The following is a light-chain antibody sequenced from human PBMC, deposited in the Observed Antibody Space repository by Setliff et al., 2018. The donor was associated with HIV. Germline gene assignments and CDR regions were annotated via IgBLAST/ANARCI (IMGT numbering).Light chain of an antibody. V-gene: IGLV1-40*01. J-gene: IGLJ1*01. CDR3: SSYAGSNNV. Sequence: QSVLAQPPSVSGAPGQRVTTSCTGSSSNIGAGYDVHWYQQVPGTAPKLLIYGDINRPSGVPDRFSGSKSGTSASLAITGLQAEDEADYYCSSYAGSNNVFGTGTKVTVL. CDR1: SSNIGAGYD. CDR2: GDI.